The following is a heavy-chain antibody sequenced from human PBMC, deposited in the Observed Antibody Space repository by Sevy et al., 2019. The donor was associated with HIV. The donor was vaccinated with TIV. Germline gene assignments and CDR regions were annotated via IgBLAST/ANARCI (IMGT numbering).Heavy chain of an antibody. CDR2: IGSGGDA. Sequence: GGSLRLSCGASGFTFSSYDMHWVRQAAGKGLEWVSGIGSGGDAYYPGSVKGRFTISRENAKNSSYLQMNSLRAGDTAVYYCARSGGYSDYGMDVWGQGTTVTVSS. J-gene: IGHJ6*02. CDR3: ARSGGYSDYGMDV. V-gene: IGHV3-13*01. D-gene: IGHD5-12*01. CDR1: GFTFSSYD.